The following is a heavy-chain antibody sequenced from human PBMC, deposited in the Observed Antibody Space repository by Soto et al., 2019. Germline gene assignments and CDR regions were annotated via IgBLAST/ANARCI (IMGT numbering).Heavy chain of an antibody. CDR3: ARVRDYGDYDAFDI. V-gene: IGHV4-59*12. Sequence: SETLSLTCTVSGGSISSFYWSWIRQPPGKGLEWIGYMYHSGSTYYNPSLKSRPTISIDTSQNQFSLKLTSVTVADTAMYFCARVRDYGDYDAFDIWGQGTMVTVSS. D-gene: IGHD4-17*01. CDR2: MYHSGST. CDR1: GGSISSFY. J-gene: IGHJ3*02.